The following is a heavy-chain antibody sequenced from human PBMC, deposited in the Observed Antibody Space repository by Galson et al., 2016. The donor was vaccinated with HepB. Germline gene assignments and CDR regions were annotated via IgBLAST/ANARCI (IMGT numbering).Heavy chain of an antibody. V-gene: IGHV3-23*01. CDR3: AREDSSWYGYYGMDV. D-gene: IGHD6-13*01. J-gene: IGHJ6*02. CDR2: ISDNGHAT. CDR1: GFTFNSYA. Sequence: SLRLSCAGSGFTFNSYAMNWVRQAPGKGLEWISLISDNGHATYYADPVRGRFSIARDNSKNTLYLQMNSLRADDTAVYYCAREDSSWYGYYGMDVWGQGTTVTVSS.